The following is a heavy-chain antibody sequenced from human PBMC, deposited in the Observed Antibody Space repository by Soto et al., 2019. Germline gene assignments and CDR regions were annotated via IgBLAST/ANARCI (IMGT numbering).Heavy chain of an antibody. CDR3: ARDLGEDYYDSSGYQHFDY. J-gene: IGHJ4*02. CDR1: GYTFTSYG. CDR2: ISAYNGNT. V-gene: IGHV1-18*01. Sequence: QVQLVQSGAEVKKPGASVKVPCKASGYTFTSYGISWVRQAPGQGLEWMGWISAYNGNTNYAQKLQGRVTMTTDTSTSTAYMELRSLRSDDTAVYYCARDLGEDYYDSSGYQHFDYWGQGTLVTVSS. D-gene: IGHD3-22*01.